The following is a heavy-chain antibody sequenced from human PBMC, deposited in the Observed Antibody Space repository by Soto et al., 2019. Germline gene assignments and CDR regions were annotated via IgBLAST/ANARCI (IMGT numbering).Heavy chain of an antibody. V-gene: IGHV1-18*01. D-gene: IGHD2-2*01. Sequence: QVPLVQSGGEVMRPGASVKVSCKTSGYTFSNYGITWVRQAPGQPLEWLGWISLYSDGTNYAQKFQGRVSMTTDTSTTTAYMELRSLRSDDTAVYYCARVVPGAEAWFGPWGQGTLVTVSS. J-gene: IGHJ5*02. CDR3: ARVVPGAEAWFGP. CDR2: ISLYSDGT. CDR1: GYTFSNYG.